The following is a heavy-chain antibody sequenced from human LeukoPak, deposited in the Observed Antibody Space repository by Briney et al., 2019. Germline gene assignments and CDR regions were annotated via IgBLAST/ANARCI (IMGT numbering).Heavy chain of an antibody. CDR2: IIPILGIA. CDR3: ARSSLRYCSSTSCYDGYYYYYGMDV. D-gene: IGHD2-2*01. J-gene: IGHJ6*02. Sequence: ASVKVSCKASGGTFSSYAISGVRQAPGQGLEWMGRIIPILGIANYAQRFQGRVTITADKSTSTAYMELSSLRSEDTAVYYCARSSLRYCSSTSCYDGYYYYYGMDVWGQGTTVTVSS. V-gene: IGHV1-69*04. CDR1: GGTFSSYA.